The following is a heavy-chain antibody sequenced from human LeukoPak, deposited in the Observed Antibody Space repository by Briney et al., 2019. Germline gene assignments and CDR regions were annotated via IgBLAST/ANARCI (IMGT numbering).Heavy chain of an antibody. CDR3: AKSFDWFGESYFDY. CDR2: IRYDGSNK. Sequence: EGSLRLSCAASGFTFSSYGMHWVRQAPGKGLEWVAFIRYDGSNKYYADSVKGRFTISRDNSKNTLYLQMNSLRAEDTAVYYCAKSFDWFGESYFDYWGQGTLITVSS. D-gene: IGHD3-10*01. J-gene: IGHJ4*02. CDR1: GFTFSSYG. V-gene: IGHV3-30*02.